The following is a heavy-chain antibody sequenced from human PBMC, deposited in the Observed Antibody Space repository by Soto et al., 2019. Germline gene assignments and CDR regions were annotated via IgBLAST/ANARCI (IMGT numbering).Heavy chain of an antibody. J-gene: IGHJ4*02. CDR1: GYTFTSYG. CDR2: ISAYNGNT. Sequence: QVQLVQSGAEVKKPGASVKVSCKASGYTFTSYGISWVRQAPGQGLEWMGWISAYNGNTNYAQKLQGRVAMTTDTSTRAAYMELRSPRSDDPAVYYCARGAYGSGKSDFDDWGQGILVTVSS. D-gene: IGHD3-10*01. V-gene: IGHV1-18*01. CDR3: ARGAYGSGKSDFDD.